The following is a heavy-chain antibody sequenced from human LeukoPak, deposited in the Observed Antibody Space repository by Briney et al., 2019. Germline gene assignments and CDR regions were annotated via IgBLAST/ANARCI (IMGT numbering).Heavy chain of an antibody. CDR3: ARGAQWFGELFDY. J-gene: IGHJ4*02. V-gene: IGHV4-30-2*01. Sequence: SQTLSLTCADSGGSISSGGYSWSWIRRPPGKGLEWIGYIYHSGSTYYNPSLKSRVTISVDRSKNQFSLKLSSVTAADTAVYYCARGAQWFGELFDYWGQGTLVTVSS. CDR2: IYHSGST. CDR1: GGSISSGGYS. D-gene: IGHD3-10*01.